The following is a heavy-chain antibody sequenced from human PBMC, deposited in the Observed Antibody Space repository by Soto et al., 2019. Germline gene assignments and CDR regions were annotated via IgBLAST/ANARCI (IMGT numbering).Heavy chain of an antibody. J-gene: IGHJ6*02. V-gene: IGHV3-72*01. CDR1: GFTFSDHY. CDR3: AWGGYCSDRSCHSDYYAMDV. Sequence: WGSLRLSCAASGFTFSDHYMDWVRQAPGKGLEWVGRTRNKANSDTTKYAASVKGRFTISRDDSKNPLYLQMNSLKTEDTAVDYCAWGGYCSDRSCHSDYYAMDVWGQGTTVTVSS. D-gene: IGHD2-15*01. CDR2: TRNKANSDTT.